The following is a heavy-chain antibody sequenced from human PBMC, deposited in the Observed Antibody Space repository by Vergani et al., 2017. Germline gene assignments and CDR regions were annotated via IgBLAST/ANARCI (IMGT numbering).Heavy chain of an antibody. J-gene: IGHJ4*02. D-gene: IGHD1-26*01. V-gene: IGHV4-30-4*08. CDR3: ASNGGEVGATTPAIFDY. CDR2: IYYSGST. CDR1: GGSISSGDYY. Sequence: QVQLQESGPGLVKPSQTLSLTCTVSGGSISSGDYYWSWIRQPPGKGLEWIGYIYYSGSTYYNPSLKSRVTISVDTSKNQFSLKLSSVTAADTAVYYCASNGGEVGATTPAIFDYWGQGTLVTVSS.